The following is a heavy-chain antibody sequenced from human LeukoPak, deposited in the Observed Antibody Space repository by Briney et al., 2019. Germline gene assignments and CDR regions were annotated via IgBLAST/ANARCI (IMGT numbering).Heavy chain of an antibody. V-gene: IGHV3-74*01. CDR3: ARGGVLGYYGSGSYPSNWFDP. CDR2: INSDGSST. CDR1: GFTFSSYW. Sequence: PGGSLRLSCAASGFTFSSYWMHWVRQAPGKGLVWVLRINSDGSSTSYADSVKGRFTISRDNAKNTLYLQMNSLRAEDTAVYYCARGGVLGYYGSGSYPSNWFDPWGQGTLVTVSS. D-gene: IGHD3-10*01. J-gene: IGHJ5*02.